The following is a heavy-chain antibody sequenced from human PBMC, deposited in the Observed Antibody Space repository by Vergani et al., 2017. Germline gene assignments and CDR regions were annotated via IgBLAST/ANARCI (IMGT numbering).Heavy chain of an antibody. Sequence: QVQLQQWGAGLLKPSETLSLTCAVYGGSFSNYYWTWIRQSPGKGLEWIGEVNHRGGTNYNPSRKSRLTISVDTSKTQFSLKLSSVTAADTAVYFCSAYVLGQYHFDYWGQGTLVIVSS. CDR3: SAYVLGQYHFDY. D-gene: IGHD5-12*01. CDR2: VNHRGGT. J-gene: IGHJ4*02. CDR1: GGSFSNYY. V-gene: IGHV4-34*02.